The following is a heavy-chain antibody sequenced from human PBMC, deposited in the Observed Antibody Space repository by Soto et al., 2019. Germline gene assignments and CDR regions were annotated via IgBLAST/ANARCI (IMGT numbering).Heavy chain of an antibody. CDR3: ARALGSWGAYYFDY. CDR1: GFSLNTYGVG. J-gene: IGHJ4*02. D-gene: IGHD3-16*01. Sequence: QITLKESGPTLVKPTQTLTLTCTVSGFSLNTYGVGVDWIRQPPGKALEWLALIYWDDDKRYSPSLKSRPTITKDTSKNPVVLTMTNMDPVDTVTYYCARALGSWGAYYFDYWGQGTLVTVSS. CDR2: IYWDDDK. V-gene: IGHV2-5*02.